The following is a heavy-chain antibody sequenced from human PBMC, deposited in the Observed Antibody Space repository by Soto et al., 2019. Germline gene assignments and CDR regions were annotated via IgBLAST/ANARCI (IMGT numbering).Heavy chain of an antibody. CDR3: ASLNNWSSGDGRIDV. V-gene: IGHV1-69*01. CDR2: IMPLYAKP. CDR1: GGTFNTYT. J-gene: IGHJ6*02. D-gene: IGHD1-20*01. Sequence: QVQLVQSGAEVNKTGSSVKVSCKASGGTFNTYTISWVRQVPGQGLEWMGGIMPLYAKPTYAQTFQGRLMIAADEHTNTVYMELSSLRSEDTALYYCASLNNWSSGDGRIDVWGRGTSVSVSS.